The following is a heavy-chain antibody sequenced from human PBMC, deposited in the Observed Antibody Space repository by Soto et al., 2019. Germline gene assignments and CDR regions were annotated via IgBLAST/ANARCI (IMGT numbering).Heavy chain of an antibody. CDR1: GGSLSSSSYY. CDR2: IYYSGST. CDR3: ARRVDTAMKYYYYYGMDV. J-gene: IGHJ6*02. V-gene: IGHV4-39*01. Sequence: SETLSLTCTVSGGSLSSSSYYWGWIRQPPGKVLEWIGSIYYSGSTYYNPSLKSRVTISVDTSKNQFSRKLSSVTAADTAVYYCARRVDTAMKYYYYYGMDVWGQGTTVTVSS. D-gene: IGHD5-18*01.